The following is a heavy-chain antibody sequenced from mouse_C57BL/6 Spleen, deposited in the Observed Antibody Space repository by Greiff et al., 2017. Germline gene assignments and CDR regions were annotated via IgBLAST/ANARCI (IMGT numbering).Heavy chain of an antibody. CDR1: GFTFSDYG. Sequence: EVHLVESGGGLVKPGGSLKLSCAASGFTFSDYGMHWVRQAPEKGLEWVAYISSGSSTIYYADTVKGRFTISRDNAKNTLYLQMTSLRSEDTAMYDCANYGSSGGYFDVWGTGTTVTVSS. J-gene: IGHJ1*03. V-gene: IGHV5-17*01. CDR2: ISSGSSTI. CDR3: ANYGSSGGYFDV. D-gene: IGHD1-1*01.